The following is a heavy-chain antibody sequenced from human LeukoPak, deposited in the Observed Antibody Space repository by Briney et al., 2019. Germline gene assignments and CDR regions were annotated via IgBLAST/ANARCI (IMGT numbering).Heavy chain of an antibody. J-gene: IGHJ5*02. CDR2: IYYSGST. CDR3: VREVIFGVVMRFDP. D-gene: IGHD3-3*01. Sequence: PSETLSLTCTVSGGSISSGGYYWSWIRQHPGKGLEWIGYIYYSGSTYYNPSLKSRVTISVDTSKNQFSLKLSSVTAADTAVYYCVREVIFGVVMRFDPWGQGTLVTVSS. V-gene: IGHV4-31*03. CDR1: GGSISSGGYY.